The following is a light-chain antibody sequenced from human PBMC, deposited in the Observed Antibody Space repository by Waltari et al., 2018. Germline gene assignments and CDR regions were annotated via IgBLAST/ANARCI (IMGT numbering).Light chain of an antibody. CDR2: DNN. Sequence: QSVLTQPPSVSAAPGQKVTISCSGSTSNIGDNYVSWFQQLPGTAPRLLIYDNNNRPSGIPDRFSGSKSGTSATLGITGLKTGDEADYYCGTWDNSLSAWVFGGGTKLTVL. CDR1: TSNIGDNY. V-gene: IGLV1-51*01. J-gene: IGLJ3*02. CDR3: GTWDNSLSAWV.